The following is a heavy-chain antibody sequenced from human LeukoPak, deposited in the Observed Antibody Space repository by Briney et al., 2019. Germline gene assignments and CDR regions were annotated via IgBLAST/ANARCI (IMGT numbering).Heavy chain of an antibody. J-gene: IGHJ4*02. D-gene: IGHD4-17*01. CDR3: ARTGYGDYGGGY. CDR1: GLTFSTSA. Sequence: GGSLRLSCAASGLTFSTSAMSWVRQAPGKGLEWVSIISGSGGTTYYADSVKGRFTISRDDSKNTLYLQMNSLRAEDTALYYCARTGYGDYGGGYWGQGTLVTVSS. CDR2: ISGSGGTT. V-gene: IGHV3-23*01.